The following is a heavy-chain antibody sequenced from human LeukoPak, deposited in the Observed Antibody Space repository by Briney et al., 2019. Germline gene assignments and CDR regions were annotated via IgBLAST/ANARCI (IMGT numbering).Heavy chain of an antibody. V-gene: IGHV1-69*13. D-gene: IGHD3-22*01. CDR2: IIPIFGTA. J-gene: IGHJ6*02. Sequence: GASVKVSCKASGGTFSRYAISWVRQAPGQGLEWMGGIIPIFGTANHAQKFQGRATITADESTSTAYMELSSLRSEDTAVYYCARHPHYDSSGYYYYNYYYYGMDVWGQGTTVTVSS. CDR3: ARHPHYDSSGYYYYNYYYYGMDV. CDR1: GGTFSRYA.